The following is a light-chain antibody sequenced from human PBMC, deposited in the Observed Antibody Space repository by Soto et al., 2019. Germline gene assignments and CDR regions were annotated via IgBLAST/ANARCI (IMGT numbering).Light chain of an antibody. CDR1: QDINNY. CDR2: DAS. V-gene: IGKV1-33*01. J-gene: IGKJ2*01. Sequence: DIQMTQSPSSLSASVGDRVTITCQSSQDINNYLNWYQQKSGRAPKLLIYDASNLEMGVPSRLSGSGSGTYFTFTISSLQPEDIGTYYCQQYKSLPYTFGHGTKLEI. CDR3: QQYKSLPYT.